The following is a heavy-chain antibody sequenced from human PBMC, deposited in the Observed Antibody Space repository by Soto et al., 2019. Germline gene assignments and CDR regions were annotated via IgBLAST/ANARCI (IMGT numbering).Heavy chain of an antibody. V-gene: IGHV3-23*01. J-gene: IGHJ6*02. D-gene: IGHD6-13*01. CDR1: GFTFSTFT. CDR3: AKPPEDIAATGRTLYYYYGLDV. Sequence: GGFLRLSCAASGFTFSTFTMSWVRQAPGKGLEWVSAISGSGGSTYYADSVKGRFTISRDNSKNTLFLQMNSLRAEDTAVYYCAKPPEDIAATGRTLYYYYGLDVWGQGTTVTVSS. CDR2: ISGSGGST.